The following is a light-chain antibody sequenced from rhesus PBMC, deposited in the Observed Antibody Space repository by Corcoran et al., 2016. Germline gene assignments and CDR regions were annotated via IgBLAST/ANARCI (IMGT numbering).Light chain of an antibody. V-gene: IGKV3-35*01. J-gene: IGKJ1*01. CDR2: DAS. CDR1: QSVRSS. Sequence: EIVLTQSPATLSLSPGERATLSCRASQSVRSSLAWYQQKPGQAPRLLIYDASNRATGIPDRFSGSGYGTDFTLTVSSLEPEDVGVYYCQQYNKRPWTFGQGTKVEI. CDR3: QQYNKRPWT.